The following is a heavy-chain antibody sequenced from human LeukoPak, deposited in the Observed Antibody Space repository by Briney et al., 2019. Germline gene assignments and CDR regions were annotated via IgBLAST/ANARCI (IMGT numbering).Heavy chain of an antibody. V-gene: IGHV1-2*02. CDR3: AREIRGEWLLSPNFDY. CDR1: GYTFTSYA. D-gene: IGHD3-3*01. J-gene: IGHJ4*02. Sequence: EASVKVSCKASGYTFTSYAMNWVRQAPGQGLEWMGWINPNSGGTNYAQKFQGRVTMTRDTSISTAYMELSRLRSDDTAMYYCAREIRGEWLLSPNFDYWGQGTLVTVSS. CDR2: INPNSGGT.